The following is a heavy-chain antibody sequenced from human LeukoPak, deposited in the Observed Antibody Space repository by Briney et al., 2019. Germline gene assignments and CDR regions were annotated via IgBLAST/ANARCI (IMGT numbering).Heavy chain of an antibody. Sequence: PSETLSLTCTVSGGSISSGGYYWSWIRQHPGKGLEWIGYIYYSGSTYYNPSLKSRVTISVDTSKNQFSLKLSSVTAADTAVYYCARSRLGTYGLFGVWGQGTTVTVSS. CDR2: IYYSGST. CDR1: GGSISSGGYY. D-gene: IGHD7-27*01. CDR3: ARSRLGTYGLFGV. J-gene: IGHJ6*02. V-gene: IGHV4-31*03.